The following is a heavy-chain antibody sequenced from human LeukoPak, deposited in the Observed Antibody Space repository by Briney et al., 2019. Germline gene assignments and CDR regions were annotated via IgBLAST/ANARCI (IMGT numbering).Heavy chain of an antibody. D-gene: IGHD4-11*01. CDR2: INHSGST. CDR1: GGSFSGYY. Sequence: SETLSLTCAVYGGSFSGYYWSWLRQPPGKGLEWIGEINHSGSTNYNPSLKSRVTISVDTSKNQFSLKLSSVTAADTAVYYCARDSYSNYVYYYYGMDVWGQGTTVTVSS. J-gene: IGHJ6*02. CDR3: ARDSYSNYVYYYYGMDV. V-gene: IGHV4-34*01.